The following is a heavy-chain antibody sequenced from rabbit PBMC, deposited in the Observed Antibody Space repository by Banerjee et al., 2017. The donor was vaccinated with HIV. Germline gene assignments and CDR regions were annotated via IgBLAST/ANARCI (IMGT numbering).Heavy chain of an antibody. CDR3: ARDTGTSFSTYGMDL. Sequence: QEQLEESGGGLVQPEGSLTLTCKASGFSFSNKAVMCWVRQAPGKGLEWIACIEAGSSGFTYFASWAKGRFTISKTSSTTVTLQMTSLTAADTATYFCARDTGTSFSTYGMDLWGPGTLVTVS. V-gene: IGHV1S45*01. CDR1: GFSFSNKAV. J-gene: IGHJ6*01. CDR2: IEAGSSGFT. D-gene: IGHD7-1*01.